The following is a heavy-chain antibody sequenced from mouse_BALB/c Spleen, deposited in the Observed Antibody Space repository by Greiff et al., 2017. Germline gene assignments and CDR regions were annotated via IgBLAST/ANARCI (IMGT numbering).Heavy chain of an antibody. CDR1: GFTFSSYA. J-gene: IGHJ4*01. CDR3: ARDQSYAMDY. V-gene: IGHV5-9-4*01. CDR2: ISRGGSYT. Sequence: EVKLVESGGGLVKPGGSLKLSCAASGFTFSSYAMSWVRQSPEKRLEWVAEISRGGSYTYYPDTVTGRFTISRDNAKNTLYLEMSSLRSEDTAMYHCARDQSYAMDYWGQGTSVTVSS.